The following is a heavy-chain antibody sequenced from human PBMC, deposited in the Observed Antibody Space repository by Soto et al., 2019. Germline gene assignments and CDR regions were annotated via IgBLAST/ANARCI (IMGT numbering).Heavy chain of an antibody. CDR3: AREDLYDFWSGLLARYYYGMDV. J-gene: IGHJ6*02. CDR2: ISCDGSNK. V-gene: IGHV3-30-3*01. D-gene: IGHD3-3*01. CDR1: GFTFSSYA. Sequence: GGSLRLSCAASGFTFSSYAMHWVRQAPGKGLEWVAVISCDGSNKYYADSVKGRFTISRDNSKNTLYLQMNSLRAEDTAVYYCAREDLYDFWSGLLARYYYGMDVWGQGTTVTVSS.